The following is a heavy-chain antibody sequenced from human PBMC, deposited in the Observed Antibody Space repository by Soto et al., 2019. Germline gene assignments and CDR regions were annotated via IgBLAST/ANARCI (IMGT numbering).Heavy chain of an antibody. V-gene: IGHV1-69*02. D-gene: IGHD3-16*01. CDR2: IIPILGIA. CDR1: GGTFSSYT. CDR3: ARGGGGYYYGMDV. Sequence: QVQLVQSGAEVKKPGSSVKVSCKASGGTFSSYTISWVRQAPGQGLEWMGRIIPILGIANYAQKFQGRVTITADKATSTAYMELSSLRSEDTAVYYCARGGGGYYYGMDVWGQGTTVTVSS. J-gene: IGHJ6*02.